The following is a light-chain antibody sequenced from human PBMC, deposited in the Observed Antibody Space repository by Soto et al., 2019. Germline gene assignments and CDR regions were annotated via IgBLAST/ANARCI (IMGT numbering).Light chain of an antibody. CDR3: QQRSNWPRT. V-gene: IGKV3-11*01. J-gene: IGKJ1*01. CDR2: DAS. CDR1: QSVSSY. Sequence: EIVLTQSPATLSLSPGERATLSCRASQSVSSYLAWYQQKPGQAPRLLIYDASNRATGIPAMFSGSGSGTYFSLTISSLEPEDFAVYYCQQRSNWPRTFGQGTKLEIK.